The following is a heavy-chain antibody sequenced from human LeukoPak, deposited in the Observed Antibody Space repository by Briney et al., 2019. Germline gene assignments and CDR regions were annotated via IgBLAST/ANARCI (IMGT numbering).Heavy chain of an antibody. V-gene: IGHV4-4*07. CDR2: IYTSGST. Sequence: PSETLSLTCTVSGGSISSYYWSWIRQPAGKGLEWIGRIYTSGSTNYNPSLKSRVTISVDTSKNQFSLKLSSVTAADTAVYYCARVRIAAAYDAFDIWGQGTMVTVSS. CDR1: GGSISSYY. CDR3: ARVRIAAAYDAFDI. D-gene: IGHD6-13*01. J-gene: IGHJ3*02.